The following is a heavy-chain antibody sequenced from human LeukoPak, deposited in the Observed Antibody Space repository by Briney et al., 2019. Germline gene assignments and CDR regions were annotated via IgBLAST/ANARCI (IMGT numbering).Heavy chain of an antibody. D-gene: IGHD1-26*01. CDR2: IYPGDSDT. CDR1: EYSFTTYW. J-gene: IGHJ4*02. Sequence: GESLKISCKGSEYSFTTYWIGWVRQMPGKGLEWMGIIYPGDSDTRYSLSFQGQVTISVDKSISTAYLQWSSLKASDTAMYYCARQSGSYWKGGLDYWGQGTLVTVSS. CDR3: ARQSGSYWKGGLDY. V-gene: IGHV5-51*01.